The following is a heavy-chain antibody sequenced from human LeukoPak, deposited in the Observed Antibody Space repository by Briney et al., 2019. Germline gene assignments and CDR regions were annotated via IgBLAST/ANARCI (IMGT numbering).Heavy chain of an antibody. D-gene: IGHD3-22*01. V-gene: IGHV4-59*12. J-gene: IGHJ4*02. CDR1: GGSISSYY. Sequence: SETLSLTCTVSGGSISSYYWSWIRQPPGKGLEWIGYIYYSGSTYYNPSLKSRVTISVDTSKNQFSLKLSSVTAADTAVYYCARWAVDSSGYYYEYCFDYWGQGTLVTVSS. CDR3: ARWAVDSSGYYYEYCFDY. CDR2: IYYSGST.